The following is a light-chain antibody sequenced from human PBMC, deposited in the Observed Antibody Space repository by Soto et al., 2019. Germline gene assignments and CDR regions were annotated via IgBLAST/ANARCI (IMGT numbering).Light chain of an antibody. CDR2: GAA. J-gene: IGKJ3*01. CDR3: QQWFT. Sequence: DIVLTQSPGTLSLSPGERATLSCRASPSVSSNSLAWFQLKPGHAPRLLIYGAASRATGIPDRFSGSGSGTDFTLTISRLEPEDFAMYYCQQWFTFGPGTKVDIK. V-gene: IGKV3-20*01. CDR1: PSVSSNS.